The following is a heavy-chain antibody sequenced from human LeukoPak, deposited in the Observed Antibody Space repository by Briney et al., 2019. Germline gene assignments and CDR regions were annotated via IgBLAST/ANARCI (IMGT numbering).Heavy chain of an antibody. D-gene: IGHD5/OR15-5a*01. Sequence: GGSLRLSCAASGFTFSSYAMHWVRQAPGKGLEWVAVISYDGSNKYYADSVKGRFTISRDNDKRLLYLQMDSLRAGDTAVYYCASSTSGTFDHWGQGMLVTVSS. CDR2: ISYDGSNK. V-gene: IGHV3-30-3*01. CDR1: GFTFSSYA. J-gene: IGHJ4*02. CDR3: ASSTSGTFDH.